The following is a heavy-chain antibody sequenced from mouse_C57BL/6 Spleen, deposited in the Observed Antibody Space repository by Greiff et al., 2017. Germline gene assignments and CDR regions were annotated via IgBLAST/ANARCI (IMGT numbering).Heavy chain of an antibody. CDR3: ARQDYGSSPYYFDY. J-gene: IGHJ2*01. D-gene: IGHD1-1*01. CDR2: IDPSDSYT. V-gene: IGHV1-69*01. Sequence: QVQLQQPGAELVKPGASVKMSCKASGYTFTSYWMHWVKQRPGQGLEWIGEIDPSDSYTNYNQKFKGKSTLTVDKSSSTAYMQLSSLTSEDSAVYYCARQDYGSSPYYFDYWGQGTTLTVSS. CDR1: GYTFTSYW.